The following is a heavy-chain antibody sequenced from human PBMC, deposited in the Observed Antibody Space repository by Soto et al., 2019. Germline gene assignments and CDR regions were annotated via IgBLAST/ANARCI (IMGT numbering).Heavy chain of an antibody. CDR3: AKDIVVVVAATPSDAFDI. J-gene: IGHJ3*02. CDR1: GFTFSSYA. CDR2: ISGSGGST. Sequence: EVQLLESGGGLVQPGGSLRLSCAASGFTFSSYAMSWVRQAPGKGLEGVSAISGSGGSTYYADSVKGRFTISRDNSKNTLYLQMNSLRAEDTAVYYCAKDIVVVVAATPSDAFDIWGQGTMVTVSS. V-gene: IGHV3-23*01. D-gene: IGHD2-15*01.